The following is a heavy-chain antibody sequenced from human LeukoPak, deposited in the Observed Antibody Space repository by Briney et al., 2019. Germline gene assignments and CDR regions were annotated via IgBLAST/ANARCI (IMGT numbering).Heavy chain of an antibody. CDR1: GYTFTGYY. CDR2: INPSSGGT. V-gene: IGHV1-2*02. Sequence: ASVKVSCKASGYTFTGYYMHWVRQAPGQGLEWMGWINPSSGGTNYAQKFQGRVTMTRDTSIRTAYMELSRLRSDDTAVYYCARAVSYGYYFDYWGQGTLVTVSS. D-gene: IGHD5-18*01. J-gene: IGHJ4*02. CDR3: ARAVSYGYYFDY.